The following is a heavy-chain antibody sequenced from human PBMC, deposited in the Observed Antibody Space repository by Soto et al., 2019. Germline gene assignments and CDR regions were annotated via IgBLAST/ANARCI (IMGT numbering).Heavy chain of an antibody. CDR1: GFSFSSHA. CDR2: LSGSGVNT. D-gene: IGHD2-15*01. CDR3: ANGGCSGGNCSPNWFDP. J-gene: IGHJ5*02. Sequence: EVQLLESGGGLEQPGGSLRLSCAASGFSFSSHAMTWVRQAPGKGLEWVSSLSGSGVNTYYADSVKGRFTISRDNSNNTLYLEMNSLRAEATAVYYCANGGCSGGNCSPNWFDPWGQGTLVTVSS. V-gene: IGHV3-23*01.